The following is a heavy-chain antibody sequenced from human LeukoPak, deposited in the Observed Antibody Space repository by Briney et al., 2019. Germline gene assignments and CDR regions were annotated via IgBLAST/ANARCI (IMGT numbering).Heavy chain of an antibody. CDR1: GYTFTSYD. Sequence: ASVKVSCKASGYTFTSYDINWVRQATGQGLEWMGWMNPNSGNTGYAQKFQGRVTITRNTSISTAYMELSSLRSEDTAVYYCARDIVYCSSTSCYRVNYLDYWGQGTLVTVSS. CDR2: MNPNSGNT. CDR3: ARDIVYCSSTSCYRVNYLDY. D-gene: IGHD2-2*01. V-gene: IGHV1-8*03. J-gene: IGHJ4*02.